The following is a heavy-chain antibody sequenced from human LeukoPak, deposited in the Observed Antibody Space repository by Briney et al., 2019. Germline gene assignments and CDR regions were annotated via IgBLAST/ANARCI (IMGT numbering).Heavy chain of an antibody. V-gene: IGHV5-51*01. CDR2: IYPGDSDT. D-gene: IGHD3-22*01. CDR1: GYSFTSYW. Sequence: VESLKISCKGSGYSFTSYWIGWVRQMPGKGLEWMGIIYPGDSDTRYSPSFQGQVTISADKSISTAYLQWSSLKASDTAMYYCARLREEDYYDSSGYYSTVGDAFDIWGQGTMVTVSS. CDR3: ARLREEDYYDSSGYYSTVGDAFDI. J-gene: IGHJ3*02.